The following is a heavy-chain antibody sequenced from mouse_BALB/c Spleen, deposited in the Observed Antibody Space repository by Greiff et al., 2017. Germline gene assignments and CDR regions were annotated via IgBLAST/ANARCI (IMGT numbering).Heavy chain of an antibody. CDR1: GYSITSGYY. D-gene: IGHD4-1*01. CDR3: ARVSPNWDWAMDY. J-gene: IGHJ4*01. Sequence: DVKLQESGPGLVKPSQSLSLTCSVTGYSITSGYYWNWIRQFPGNKLEWMGYISYDGSNNYNPSLKNRISITRDTSKNQFFLKLNSVTTEDTATYYCARVSPNWDWAMDYWGQGTSVTVSS. V-gene: IGHV3-6*02. CDR2: ISYDGSN.